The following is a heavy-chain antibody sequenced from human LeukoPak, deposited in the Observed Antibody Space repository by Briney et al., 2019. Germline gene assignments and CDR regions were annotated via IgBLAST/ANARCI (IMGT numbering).Heavy chain of an antibody. CDR1: GYTFSSYS. J-gene: IGHJ4*02. Sequence: GGSLRLSCAASGYTFSSYSMTWVRQAPGKGLEWVSSISSSSNYIYYAALEKRRFTISRDNAKNSLYLQMNSLRAEDTAVYYCARDSYDYVWGSYRLGTDYFDYWGQGTLVTVSS. V-gene: IGHV3-21*01. CDR2: ISSSSNYI. CDR3: ARDSYDYVWGSYRLGTDYFDY. D-gene: IGHD3-16*02.